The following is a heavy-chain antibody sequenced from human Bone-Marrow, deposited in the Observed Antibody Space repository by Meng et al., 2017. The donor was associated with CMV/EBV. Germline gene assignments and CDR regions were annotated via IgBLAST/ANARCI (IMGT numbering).Heavy chain of an antibody. CDR3: AKDIRTRWDYYYYGMDV. J-gene: IGHJ6*02. CDR2: ISWDGGST. D-gene: IGHD4-17*01. CDR1: GFTFDDYT. V-gene: IGHV3-43*01. Sequence: GESLKISCAASGFTFDDYTMHWVRQAPGKGLEWVSLISWDGGSTYYADSVKGRFTISRDNSKNSLYLQMNSLRTEDTALYYCAKDIRTRWDYYYYGMDVWGQGTTVTVYS.